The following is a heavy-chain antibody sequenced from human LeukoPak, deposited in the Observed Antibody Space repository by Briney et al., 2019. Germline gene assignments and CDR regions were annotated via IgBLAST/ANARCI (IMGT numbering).Heavy chain of an antibody. J-gene: IGHJ4*02. V-gene: IGHV4-59*01. CDR1: GGSISSYY. CDR2: IYYSGST. CDR3: ARAVANWVYYFDY. D-gene: IGHD7-27*01. Sequence: SETLSLTCTVSGGSISSYYWSWIRQPPGKGLEWIGYIYYSGSTNCNPSLKSRVTISVDTSKNQFSLKLSSVTAADTAVYYCARAVANWVYYFDYWGQGTLVTVSS.